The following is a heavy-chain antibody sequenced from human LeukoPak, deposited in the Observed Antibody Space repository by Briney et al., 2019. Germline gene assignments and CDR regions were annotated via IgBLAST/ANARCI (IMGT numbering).Heavy chain of an antibody. Sequence: SETLSLTCTVSGGSISSYYWSWIRQPPGKGLEWIGYIYYSGSTNYNPSLKSRVTIPVETSKNQFSLKLSSVTAADTAVYYCAGATMVRGVMSVVNHWGQGTLVTVSS. V-gene: IGHV4-59*08. J-gene: IGHJ5*02. CDR3: AGATMVRGVMSVVNH. CDR1: GGSISSYY. CDR2: IYYSGST. D-gene: IGHD3-10*01.